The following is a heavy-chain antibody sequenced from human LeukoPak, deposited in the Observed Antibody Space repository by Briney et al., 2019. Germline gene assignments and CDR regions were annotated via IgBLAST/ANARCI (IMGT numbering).Heavy chain of an antibody. CDR3: AKADYYDSSGYNAFDY. D-gene: IGHD3-22*01. CDR1: GFTFSSCG. CDR2: IRYDASNK. Sequence: GGSLRLSCAASGFTFSSCGMHWVRQAPGKGLEWVAFIRYDASNKYYADSVKGRFTISRDNSKNTLYLQMNSLRAEDTAVYYCAKADYYDSSGYNAFDYWGQGTLVTVSS. J-gene: IGHJ4*02. V-gene: IGHV3-30*02.